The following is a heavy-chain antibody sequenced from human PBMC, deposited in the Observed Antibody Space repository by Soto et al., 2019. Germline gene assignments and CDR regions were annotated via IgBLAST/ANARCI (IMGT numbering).Heavy chain of an antibody. CDR3: ARYQNYYGSGSYYYGMDV. V-gene: IGHV2-5*02. Sequence: QITLKESGPTLVKPTQTLTLTCTFSGFSLSTSGVGVGWIRQPPGKALEWLALIYWDDDKRYSPSLKSRLTITKDTSKHQVVLTMTNMDPVDTATYYCARYQNYYGSGSYYYGMDVWGQGTTVTVSS. J-gene: IGHJ6*02. CDR2: IYWDDDK. CDR1: GFSLSTSGVG. D-gene: IGHD3-10*01.